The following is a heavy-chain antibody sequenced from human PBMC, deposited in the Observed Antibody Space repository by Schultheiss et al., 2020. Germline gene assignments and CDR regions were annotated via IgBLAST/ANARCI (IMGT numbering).Heavy chain of an antibody. D-gene: IGHD2-2*01. J-gene: IGHJ4*02. CDR2: IYYSGSA. V-gene: IGHV4-31*03. CDR1: GDSISSGSYY. CDR3: ARTVVVPAADLNLFDY. Sequence: SETLSLTCTVSGDSISSGSYYWSWIRQHPGKGLEWIGYIYYSGSAYYNPSLKSRVSISVDTSKNQFSLNLSSVTAADTAVYYCARTVVVPAADLNLFDYWGQGTRVNVYS.